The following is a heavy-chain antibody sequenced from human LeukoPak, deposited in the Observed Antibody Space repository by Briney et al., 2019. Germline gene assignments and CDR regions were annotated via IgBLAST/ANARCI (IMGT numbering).Heavy chain of an antibody. CDR3: ARGDGDYWYFDY. CDR1: GFTFDDYG. J-gene: IGHJ4*02. D-gene: IGHD4-17*01. CDR2: INWNGGST. Sequence: GGSLRLSCAASGFTFDDYGMSWVRQAPGKGLEWVSGINWNGGSTGYADSVKGRFTISRDNSKNTLYLQMNSLRAEDTAVYYCARGDGDYWYFDYWGQGTLVTVSS. V-gene: IGHV3-20*04.